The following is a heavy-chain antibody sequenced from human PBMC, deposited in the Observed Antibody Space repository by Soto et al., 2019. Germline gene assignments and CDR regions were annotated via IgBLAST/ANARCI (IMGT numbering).Heavy chain of an antibody. J-gene: IGHJ4*02. CDR1: GFTFTSSA. V-gene: IGHV1-58*01. Sequence: ASVKVSCKASGFTFTSSAVQWVRQARGQRLEWIGWIVVGSGNTNYAQKFQERVTITRDMSTSTAYMELSSLRSEDTAVYYCAAVFYYYDSSGYIPPPYFDYWGQGTLVTVSS. CDR3: AAVFYYYDSSGYIPPPYFDY. CDR2: IVVGSGNT. D-gene: IGHD3-22*01.